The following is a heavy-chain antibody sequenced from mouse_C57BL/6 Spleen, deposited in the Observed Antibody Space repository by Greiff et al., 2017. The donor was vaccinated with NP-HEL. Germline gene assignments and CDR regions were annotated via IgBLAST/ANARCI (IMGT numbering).Heavy chain of an antibody. V-gene: IGHV14-3*01. D-gene: IGHD1-1*01. CDR2: IDPANGNT. Sequence: VHVKQSVAELVRPGASVKLSCTASGFNIKNTYMHWVKQRPEQGLEWIGRIDPANGNTKYAPKFQGKATITADTSSNTAYLQLSSLTSEDTAIYYCDRGYYGSTPEAMDYWGQGTSVTVSS. CDR1: GFNIKNTY. J-gene: IGHJ4*01. CDR3: DRGYYGSTPEAMDY.